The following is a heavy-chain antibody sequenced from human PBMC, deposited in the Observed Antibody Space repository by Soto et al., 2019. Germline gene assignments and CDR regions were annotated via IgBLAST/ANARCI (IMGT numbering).Heavy chain of an antibody. CDR1: GYTFTSYD. V-gene: IGHV1-8*01. D-gene: IGHD2-2*01. CDR3: ARLVRGYCSSTSCYGRPKTYYYYYMDV. Sequence: GASVKVSCKASGYTFTSYDINWVRQATGQGLEWMGWMNPNSGNTGYAQKFQGRVTMTRNTSISTAYMELSSLRSEDTAVYYCARLVRGYCSSTSCYGRPKTYYYYYMDVWGKGTTVTVSS. J-gene: IGHJ6*03. CDR2: MNPNSGNT.